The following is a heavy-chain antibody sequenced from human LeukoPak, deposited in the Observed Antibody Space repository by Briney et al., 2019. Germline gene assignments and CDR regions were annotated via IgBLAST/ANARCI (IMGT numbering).Heavy chain of an antibody. Sequence: AGTLSLTCIVSGGSISSYYWRWIRQPPGKGLEWIGYIYHTGSNNYSPSLKSRVTMSVDTSKNQFSLKLSSVTAADTAVYYCARARYSNSWYAVDIWGQGTMVTVSS. D-gene: IGHD6-13*01. CDR3: ARARYSNSWYAVDI. J-gene: IGHJ3*02. CDR1: GGSISSYY. V-gene: IGHV4-59*08. CDR2: IYHTGSN.